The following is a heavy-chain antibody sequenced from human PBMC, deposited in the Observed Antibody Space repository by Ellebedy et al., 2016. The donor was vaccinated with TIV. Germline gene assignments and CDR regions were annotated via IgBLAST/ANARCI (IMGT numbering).Heavy chain of an antibody. CDR1: GGSISSSSYY. CDR3: AKPSINWNYEAHYGMDV. D-gene: IGHD1-7*01. J-gene: IGHJ6*02. Sequence: MPSETLSLTCTVYGGSISSSSYYWGSIRQPQGKGLEWIASIYYSGSTYYNPSLKSRVTISVDTSKNQFSMKLSSVTAADTAVYYWAKPSINWNYEAHYGMDVWGQGTTVTVSS. V-gene: IGHV4-39*01. CDR2: IYYSGST.